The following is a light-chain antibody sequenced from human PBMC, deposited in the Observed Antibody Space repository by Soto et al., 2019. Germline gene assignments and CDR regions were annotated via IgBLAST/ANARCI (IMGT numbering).Light chain of an antibody. CDR2: AAS. Sequence: EIVLTQSPGTLSLSPGERVTLSCRASRSLSSTYLAWYQQKPGQAPRLLIYAASSRATGIPDRFTASGSGTDFTLTISRLEPEDFGVYYCQQYGYTPKTFGQGPKGDIK. J-gene: IGKJ1*01. V-gene: IGKV3-20*01. CDR1: RSLSSTY. CDR3: QQYGYTPKT.